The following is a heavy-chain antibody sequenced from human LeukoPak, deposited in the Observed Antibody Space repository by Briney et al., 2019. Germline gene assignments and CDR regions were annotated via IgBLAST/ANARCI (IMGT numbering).Heavy chain of an antibody. D-gene: IGHD6-13*01. V-gene: IGHV3-23*01. CDR3: ARGYSSSWYLD. Sequence: GGSLRLSSAASGFTFSSYGMSWVRQAPGKGLEWVSLIRGNGGNTYYADSVKGRFTISRDNSMNTLYLQMNSLRADDTAVYYCARGYSSSWYLDWGQGTLVTVSS. CDR1: GFTFSSYG. CDR2: IRGNGGNT. J-gene: IGHJ4*02.